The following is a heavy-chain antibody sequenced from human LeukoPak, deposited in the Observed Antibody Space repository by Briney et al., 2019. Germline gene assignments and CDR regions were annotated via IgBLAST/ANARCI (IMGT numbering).Heavy chain of an antibody. V-gene: IGHV3-74*01. J-gene: IGHJ4*02. D-gene: IGHD6-13*01. CDR1: GFTFSSYW. CDR2: INSDGSST. CDR3: ARAGQQLELDY. Sequence: GGSLRLSCAASGFTFSSYWMHWGRQAPGKGLVWVSRINSDGSSTSYADSVKGRLTISRDNAKNTLYLQMNSLRAEDTAVYYCARAGQQLELDYWGQGTLVTVSS.